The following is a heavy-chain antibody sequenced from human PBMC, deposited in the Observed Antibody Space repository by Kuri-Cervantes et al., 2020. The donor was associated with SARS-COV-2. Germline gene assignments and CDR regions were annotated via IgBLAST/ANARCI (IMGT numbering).Heavy chain of an antibody. D-gene: IGHD3-10*01. V-gene: IGHV3-53*01. Sequence: GGSLRLSCAASGFTFSSYAMSWVRQAPGKGLEWVSVIYSGGSTYYADSVKGRFTISRDNSKNTLYLQMNSLRAEDTAVYYCARRITMVRVAWVYFGYWGQGTLVTVSS. CDR3: ARRITMVRVAWVYFGY. CDR2: IYSGGST. J-gene: IGHJ4*02. CDR1: GFTFSSYA.